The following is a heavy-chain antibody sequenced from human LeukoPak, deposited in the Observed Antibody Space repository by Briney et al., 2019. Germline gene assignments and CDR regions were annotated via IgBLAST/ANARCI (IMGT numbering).Heavy chain of an antibody. CDR3: AKNGDYRDYYYYYYMDV. V-gene: IGHV3-23*01. D-gene: IGHD4-17*01. Sequence: PGGSLRLSCAASGLTFRSNAMSWVRQAPGKGLEWVSTISGSGGSTDYADSVKGRFTISRDNSKNTLYLQMNSLRAEDTAVYYCAKNGDYRDYYYYYYMDVWAKGPRSPSP. CDR2: ISGSGGST. J-gene: IGHJ6*03. CDR1: GLTFRSNA.